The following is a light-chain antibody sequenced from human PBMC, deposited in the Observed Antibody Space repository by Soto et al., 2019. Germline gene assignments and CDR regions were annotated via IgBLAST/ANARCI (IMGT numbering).Light chain of an antibody. CDR3: CSYAGSSTYV. J-gene: IGLJ1*01. V-gene: IGLV2-23*02. CDR2: EVS. CDR1: SSDVGSYNL. Sequence: QCVLTQPASVSGSPGQSITISCTGTSSDVGSYNLVSWYQQHPGKAPKLMIYEVSKRPSGVSNRFSGSKSGNTASLTISGLQAEDEADYYCCSYAGSSTYVFGTGTKVTGL.